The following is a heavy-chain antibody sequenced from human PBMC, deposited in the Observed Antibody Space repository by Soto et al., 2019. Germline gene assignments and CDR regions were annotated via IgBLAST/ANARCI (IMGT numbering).Heavy chain of an antibody. CDR2: INHSGST. J-gene: IGHJ6*02. V-gene: IGHV4-34*01. D-gene: IGHD4-4*01. Sequence: SETLSLTCAVHGGSFSGYYWSWIRQPPGKGLEWSGEINHSGSTNYNPSLKSRVTISVDTSKSQFSLQLGPVTVADTAVYYCARDHTTVIAFMYSYHGMDVWGQGTTVTVSS. CDR1: GGSFSGYY. CDR3: ARDHTTVIAFMYSYHGMDV.